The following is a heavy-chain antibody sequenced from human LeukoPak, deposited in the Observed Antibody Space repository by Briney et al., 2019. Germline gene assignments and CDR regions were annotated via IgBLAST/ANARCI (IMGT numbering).Heavy chain of an antibody. CDR2: IYPGDSDT. D-gene: IGHD2-2*01. V-gene: IGHV5-51*01. CDR3: ARLSCSSTSCYHHYYYMDV. CDR1: GYSFTSYW. J-gene: IGHJ6*03. Sequence: GESLKISCKGSGYSFTSYWIGWVRQMPGKGLEWMGIIYPGDSDTRYSPSFQGQVTISADKSISTAYLQWSSLKASDTAMYYCARLSCSSTSCYHHYYYMDVWGKGTTVTISS.